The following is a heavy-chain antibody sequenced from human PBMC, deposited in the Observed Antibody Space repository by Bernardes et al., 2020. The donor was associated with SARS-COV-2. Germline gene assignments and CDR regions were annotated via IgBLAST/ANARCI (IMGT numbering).Heavy chain of an antibody. Sequence: SETLSLTCTVSGGSISSSNWWSWVRQTPERGLEWIGEIYHSGTTYYNPSLESRVTISVDASRNQYSLSLSSVTAADTAVYFCARDVDVSSRGRFDPWGQGILVTVSS. V-gene: IGHV4-4*02. CDR2: IYHSGTT. CDR1: GGSISSSNW. CDR3: ARDVDVSSRGRFDP. J-gene: IGHJ5*02. D-gene: IGHD6-6*01.